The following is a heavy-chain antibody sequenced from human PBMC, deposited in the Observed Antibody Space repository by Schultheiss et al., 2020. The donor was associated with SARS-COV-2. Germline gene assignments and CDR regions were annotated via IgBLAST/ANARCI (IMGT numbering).Heavy chain of an antibody. Sequence: SETLSLTCAVYGGSFSGYYWSWIRQPPGKGLEWIGYIYYSGSTNYNPSLKSRVTISVDTSKNQFSLKLSSVTAADTAVYYCARTAGYFDYWGQGTLVTVSS. CDR2: IYYSGST. D-gene: IGHD2-21*02. V-gene: IGHV4-34*11. CDR3: ARTAGYFDY. CDR1: GGSFSGYY. J-gene: IGHJ4*02.